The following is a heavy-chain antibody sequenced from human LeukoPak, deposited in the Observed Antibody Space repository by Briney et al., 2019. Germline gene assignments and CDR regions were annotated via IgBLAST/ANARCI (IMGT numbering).Heavy chain of an antibody. D-gene: IGHD3-9*01. J-gene: IGHJ3*02. CDR1: GFIFSNYG. CDR2: IWHDGKYT. V-gene: IGHV3-33*01. Sequence: PGRSLRLSCAASGFIFSNYGMHWVRQAPVKGLEWVAVIWHDGKYTYYADPVEGRFIISRDNSKNTLYLQMSSLRAEDTAVYYCARYAAPDAFDIWGQGTMVTVSS. CDR3: ARYAAPDAFDI.